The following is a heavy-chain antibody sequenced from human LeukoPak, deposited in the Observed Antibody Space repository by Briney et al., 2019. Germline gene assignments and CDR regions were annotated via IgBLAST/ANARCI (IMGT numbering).Heavy chain of an antibody. CDR3: AKGGAQLWLPYYFDY. V-gene: IGHV3-30*18. D-gene: IGHD5-18*01. CDR1: GFTFSSYG. J-gene: IGHJ4*02. Sequence: GGSLRLSCAASGFTFSSYGMHWVRQAPGKGLEWVAVISYDGSNKYYADSVKGRFTISRDNSKNTLYLQMNSLRAEDTAVYYCAKGGAQLWLPYYFDYWGQGTLVTVSS. CDR2: ISYDGSNK.